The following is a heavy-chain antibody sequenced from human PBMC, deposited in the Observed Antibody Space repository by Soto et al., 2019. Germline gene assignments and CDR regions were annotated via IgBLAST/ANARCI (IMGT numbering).Heavy chain of an antibody. D-gene: IGHD5-18*01. CDR2: IIPILGIA. Sequence: SVKVSCKASGGTFSSYTISWVRQAPGQGLEWMGRIIPILGIANYAQKFQGRVTITAVKSTSTAYMELSSLRFEDTAVYYCARAVDTAMVYYYWGQGTLVTVSS. J-gene: IGHJ4*02. CDR3: ARAVDTAMVYYY. V-gene: IGHV1-69*02. CDR1: GGTFSSYT.